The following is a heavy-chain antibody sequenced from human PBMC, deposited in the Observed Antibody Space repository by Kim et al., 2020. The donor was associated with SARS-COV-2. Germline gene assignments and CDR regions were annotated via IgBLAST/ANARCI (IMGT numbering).Heavy chain of an antibody. CDR3: AKGTRTVTTPFGDY. J-gene: IGHJ4*02. Sequence: ADSVKGRFTISRDNSKNTLYLQMNSLRAEDTAVYYCAKGTRTVTTPFGDYWGQGTLVTVSS. D-gene: IGHD4-4*01. V-gene: IGHV3-30*02.